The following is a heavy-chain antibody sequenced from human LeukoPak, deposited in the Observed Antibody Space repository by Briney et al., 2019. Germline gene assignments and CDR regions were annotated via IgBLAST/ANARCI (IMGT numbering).Heavy chain of an antibody. D-gene: IGHD3-10*01. CDR1: GGSISSYY. CDR2: IYYSGYT. V-gene: IGHV4-59*01. Sequence: SETLSLTCTVSGGSISSYYWSWIRQPPGKGLEWIGCIYYSGYTNHKSSLKSRVTISVDTSKNQFSLKLSSVTAADTAVYYCARTTMVRGTYYMDAWGKGTTVTVSS. J-gene: IGHJ6*03. CDR3: ARTTMVRGTYYMDA.